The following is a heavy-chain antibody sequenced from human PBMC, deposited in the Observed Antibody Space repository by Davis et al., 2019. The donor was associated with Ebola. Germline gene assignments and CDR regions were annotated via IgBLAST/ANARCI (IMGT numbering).Heavy chain of an antibody. CDR2: IKQDGSEK. CDR3: ARDPCSPTSCYNPPY. J-gene: IGHJ4*02. Sequence: GGSLRLSCAASGFTFSSYWMSWVRQAPGKGLEWVANIKQDGSEKYYVDSVKGRFTISRDNAKNSLYLQMNSLRAEDTAVYYCARDPCSPTSCYNPPYWGQGTLVTVSS. V-gene: IGHV3-7*03. D-gene: IGHD2-15*01. CDR1: GFTFSSYW.